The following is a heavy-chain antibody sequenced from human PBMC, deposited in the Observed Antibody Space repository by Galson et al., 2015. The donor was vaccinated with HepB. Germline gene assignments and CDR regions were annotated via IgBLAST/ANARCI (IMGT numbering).Heavy chain of an antibody. CDR2: INSNSGDA. Sequence: SVKVSCKASGSTFTGYYIHWVRQAPGQGLEWMGRINSNSGDANYAQKFRGRVTLTRDVSISTAYMDLSRLNSDDTATYYCARVYSSSWYVWFDPWGQGTLVTVSS. D-gene: IGHD6-13*01. V-gene: IGHV1-2*06. CDR3: ARVYSSSWYVWFDP. CDR1: GSTFTGYY. J-gene: IGHJ5*02.